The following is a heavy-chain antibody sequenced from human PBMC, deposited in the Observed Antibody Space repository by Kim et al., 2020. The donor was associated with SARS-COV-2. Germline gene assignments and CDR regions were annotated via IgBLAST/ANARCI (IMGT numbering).Heavy chain of an antibody. Sequence: ASVKVSCKASGYTFTSYAMHWVRQAPGQRLEWMGWINAGNGNTKYSQKFQGRVTITRDTSASTADMELSSLRSEDTAVYYCARDGSIMITFGGVIVIPPTSPYYGMDVWGQGTTVTVSS. J-gene: IGHJ6*02. D-gene: IGHD3-16*02. V-gene: IGHV1-3*01. CDR3: ARDGSIMITFGGVIVIPPTSPYYGMDV. CDR1: GYTFTSYA. CDR2: INAGNGNT.